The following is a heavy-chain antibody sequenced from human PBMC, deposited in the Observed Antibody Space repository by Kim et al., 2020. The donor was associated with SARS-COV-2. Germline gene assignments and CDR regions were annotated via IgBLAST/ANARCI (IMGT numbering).Heavy chain of an antibody. CDR1: GFTFSDYY. CDR3: ARVGYDYVWGSYRDDYYYYGMDL. V-gene: IGHV3-11*05. Sequence: GGSLRLSCAASGFTFSDYYMSWIRQAPGKGLEWVSYISSSSSYTNYADSVKGRFTISRDNAKNSLYLQMNSLRAEDTAVYYCARVGYDYVWGSYRDDYYYYGMDLWGQGTTVTGSS. CDR2: ISSSSSYT. J-gene: IGHJ6*02. D-gene: IGHD3-16*02.